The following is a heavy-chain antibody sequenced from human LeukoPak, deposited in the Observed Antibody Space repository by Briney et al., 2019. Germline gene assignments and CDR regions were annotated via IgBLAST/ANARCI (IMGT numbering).Heavy chain of an antibody. CDR3: ASARTTAFMDV. CDR1: GGSISSYY. V-gene: IGHV4-4*07. Sequence: SETLSLTCTVSGGSISSYYWRWLRQPAGKGLEWIGRIYTSGSTNYNPSLKSRVTMSVDTSKNQFSLKLSSVTAADTAVYYCASARTTAFMDVWGKGTTVTVSS. J-gene: IGHJ6*04. D-gene: IGHD2-2*01. CDR2: IYTSGST.